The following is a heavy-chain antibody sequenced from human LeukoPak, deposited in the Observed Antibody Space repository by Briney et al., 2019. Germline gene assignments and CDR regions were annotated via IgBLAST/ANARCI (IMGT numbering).Heavy chain of an antibody. D-gene: IGHD6-6*01. V-gene: IGHV1-69*10. CDR3: ATCSRLSPDYFYYMDV. Sequence: EASVKVSCKASGYTFTGYYLHWVRQAPGQGLEWMGGIIPFFGIAKYAQKLQGRVTITADKSTSTAYMELSSLRSEDMAVYHCATCSRLSPDYFYYMDVWGKGTTVTVSS. J-gene: IGHJ6*03. CDR1: GYTFTGYY. CDR2: IIPFFGIA.